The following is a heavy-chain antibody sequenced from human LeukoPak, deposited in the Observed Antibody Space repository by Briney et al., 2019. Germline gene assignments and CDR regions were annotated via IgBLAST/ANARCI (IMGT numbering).Heavy chain of an antibody. D-gene: IGHD3-22*01. CDR3: ARDHAYYDSSGYYYFQH. J-gene: IGHJ1*01. Sequence: ASVKVSCKASGYTFTSYGISWVRQAPGQGPAWMGRISAYSGNTNYAQKLQGRVTMTTDTSTSTAYMELRSLRSDDTAVYYCARDHAYYDSSGYYYFQHWGQGTLVTVSS. V-gene: IGHV1-18*01. CDR2: ISAYSGNT. CDR1: GYTFTSYG.